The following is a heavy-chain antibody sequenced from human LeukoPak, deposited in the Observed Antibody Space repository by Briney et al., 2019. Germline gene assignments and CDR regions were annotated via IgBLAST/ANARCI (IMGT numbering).Heavy chain of an antibody. CDR3: ARHGPHHDC. CDR2: IGSGGSDT. CDR1: GFTFSSYW. J-gene: IGHJ4*02. V-gene: IGHV3-74*03. Sequence: PGRSLRLSCVTSGFTFSSYWMHWVRQVPGKGLVWVSRIGSGGSDTLYADSVKGRFTISRDNAKNTLYLQMNSLIAEDTAVYYCARHGPHHDCWGQGTLVTVSS.